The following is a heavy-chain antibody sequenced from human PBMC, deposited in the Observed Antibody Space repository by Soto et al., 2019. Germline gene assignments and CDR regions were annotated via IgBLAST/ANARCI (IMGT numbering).Heavy chain of an antibody. J-gene: IGHJ4*02. CDR2: IYHSGST. Sequence: VQLQESGPGLVKPSGTLSLTCAVSGGSISSSNWWSWVRHPPGKGLEWIGEIYHSGSTNYNPSLTSRVTITVDKSKNQFSLKLSSVTAADTAVYYCERRIAVQYYFDYWGQGTLVTVSS. V-gene: IGHV4-4*02. CDR1: GGSISSSNW. CDR3: ERRIAVQYYFDY. D-gene: IGHD6-19*01.